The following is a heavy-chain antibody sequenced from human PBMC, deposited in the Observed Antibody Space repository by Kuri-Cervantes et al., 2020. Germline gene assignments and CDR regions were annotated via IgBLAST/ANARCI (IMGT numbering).Heavy chain of an antibody. D-gene: IGHD3-3*01. V-gene: IGHV3-30-3*01. J-gene: IGHJ4*02. CDR3: ARDYDFWGLFDY. Sequence: LSLTCAASGFTFSSSAMHWVRPAPGKGLEWVAVISYDGSNKYYADSVKGRFTISRENSKNTLYLQMNSLRAEDTAVYYCARDYDFWGLFDYWGQGTLVTVSS. CDR2: ISYDGSNK. CDR1: GFTFSSSA.